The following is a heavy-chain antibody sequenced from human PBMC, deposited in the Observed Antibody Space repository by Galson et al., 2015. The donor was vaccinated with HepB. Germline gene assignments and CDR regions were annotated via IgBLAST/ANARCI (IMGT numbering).Heavy chain of an antibody. J-gene: IGHJ6*02. CDR1: GYTFTSYY. D-gene: IGHD3-22*01. CDR2: IIPIFGTA. Sequence: VSCKASGYTFTSYYMHWVRQAPGQGLEWMGGIIPIFGTANYAQKFQGRVTITADESTSTAYMELSSLRSEDTAVYYCARVPESRYYYDSSGSNKAGMDVWGQGTTVTVSS. V-gene: IGHV1-69*01. CDR3: ARVPESRYYYDSSGSNKAGMDV.